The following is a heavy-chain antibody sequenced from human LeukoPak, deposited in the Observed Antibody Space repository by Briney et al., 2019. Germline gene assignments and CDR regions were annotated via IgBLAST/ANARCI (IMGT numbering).Heavy chain of an antibody. Sequence: GGSLRLSCAASGSTFSKYAMTWVRQAPGKGLEWVSAITASGTTTYYADSVKGRFTISRDDSKNTLSLQMDSLSAEDTALYYCAKYISDSGAYYAFDYWGQGTLVTVSS. J-gene: IGHJ4*02. CDR2: ITASGTTT. CDR1: GSTFSKYA. V-gene: IGHV3-23*01. CDR3: AKYISDSGAYYAFDY. D-gene: IGHD3-10*01.